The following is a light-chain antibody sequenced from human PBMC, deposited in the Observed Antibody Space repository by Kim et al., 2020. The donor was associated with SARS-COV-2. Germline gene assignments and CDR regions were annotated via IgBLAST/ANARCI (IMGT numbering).Light chain of an antibody. CDR1: SSDVGGYNY. J-gene: IGLJ1*01. Sequence: QSALTQPPSASGSPGQSVTISCTGTSSDVGGYNYVSWYQQHPGKAPKLMIYEVNKRPSGVPDRFSGSKSGNTASLTVSGLQAEGEAEYYCSSYAGSNNYVFGTGTKVTV. CDR2: EVN. V-gene: IGLV2-8*01. CDR3: SSYAGSNNYV.